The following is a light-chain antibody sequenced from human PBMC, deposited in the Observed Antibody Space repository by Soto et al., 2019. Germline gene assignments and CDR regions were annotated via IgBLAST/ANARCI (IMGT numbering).Light chain of an antibody. Sequence: VMTQSPATLSVSPGERAALSCRASQSISRNLAWFQQKPGQAPSLLIFGASTRAAGIPARFSGSGSGTEFSLTISGLQSEDFAVYFCHQYENWPKTFGQGTKVDIK. CDR2: GAS. CDR3: HQYENWPKT. CDR1: QSISRN. V-gene: IGKV3-15*01. J-gene: IGKJ1*01.